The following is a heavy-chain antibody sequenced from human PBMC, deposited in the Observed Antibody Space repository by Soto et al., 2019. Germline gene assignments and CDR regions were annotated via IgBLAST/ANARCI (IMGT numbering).Heavy chain of an antibody. CDR2: IYYSGST. Sequence: PSETLSLTCTVSGGSVSSGSYYWSWIRQPPGKGLEWIGYIYYSGSTNYNPSLKSRVTISVDTSKNQFSLKLSSVTAAETAVYYCARDRVTSPRGIYYYYYGMDVWGQGTTVTVSS. V-gene: IGHV4-61*01. CDR1: GGSVSSGSYY. J-gene: IGHJ6*02. D-gene: IGHD2-2*01. CDR3: ARDRVTSPRGIYYYYYGMDV.